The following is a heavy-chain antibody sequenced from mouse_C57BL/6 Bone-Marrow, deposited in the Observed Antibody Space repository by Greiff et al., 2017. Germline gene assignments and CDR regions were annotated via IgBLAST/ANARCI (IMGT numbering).Heavy chain of an antibody. J-gene: IGHJ2*01. CDR1: GYTFTSYW. V-gene: IGHV1-66*01. CDR2: IYPGSGNT. D-gene: IGHD2-2*01. CDR3: ASWFLDY. Sequence: QVQLQQSGTVLARPGASVKMSCKTSGYTFTSYWMHWVKQRPGQGLEWIGWIYPGSGNTKYNEKFKGKATLTADTSSSTAYMQLSSLTSEDSAVYYCASWFLDYWGQGTTLTVSS.